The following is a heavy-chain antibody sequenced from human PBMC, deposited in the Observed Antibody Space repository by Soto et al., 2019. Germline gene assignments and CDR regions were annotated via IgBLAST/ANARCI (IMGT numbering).Heavy chain of an antibody. Sequence: PGGSLRLSCAASGFTFSSYTLNWVRRAPGKGLEWVATSSDRRTGNTHYSDSVRGRFTLSRDYSRNILFLQMDSLRADDTALYYCTTWLTDHFDYWGRGTQVTVYS. D-gene: IGHD2-21*02. V-gene: IGHV3-23*01. CDR3: TTWLTDHFDY. J-gene: IGHJ4*02. CDR2: SSDRRTGNT. CDR1: GFTFSSYT.